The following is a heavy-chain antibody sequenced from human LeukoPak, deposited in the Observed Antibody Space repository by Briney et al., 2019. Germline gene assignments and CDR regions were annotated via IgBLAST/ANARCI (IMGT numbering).Heavy chain of an antibody. CDR3: AARPLRHWFDP. J-gene: IGHJ5*02. Sequence: PSETLSLTCAVYGGSFSGYYWSWIRQPPGKGLEWIGEINHSGSTNYNPSLKSRVTISVDTSKNQFSLKLSSVTAADTAVYYCAARPLRHWFDPWGQGTLVTVSS. V-gene: IGHV4-34*01. D-gene: IGHD6-6*01. CDR1: GGSFSGYY. CDR2: INHSGST.